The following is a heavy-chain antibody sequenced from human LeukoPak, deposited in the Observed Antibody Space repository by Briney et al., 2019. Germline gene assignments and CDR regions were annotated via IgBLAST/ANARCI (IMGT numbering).Heavy chain of an antibody. CDR3: AKDPGSSWYLLHDY. Sequence: GGSLRLSCAASGFTFSDYYMSWVRQAPGKGLEWVSAISGSGGSTYYADSVKGRFTISRDNSKNTLYLQMNSLRAEDTAVYYCAKDPGSSWYLLHDYWGQGTLVTVSS. CDR1: GFTFSDYY. J-gene: IGHJ4*02. CDR2: ISGSGGST. V-gene: IGHV3-23*01. D-gene: IGHD6-13*01.